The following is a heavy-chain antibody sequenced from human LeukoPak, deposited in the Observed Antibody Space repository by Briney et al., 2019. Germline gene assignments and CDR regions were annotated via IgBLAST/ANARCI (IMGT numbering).Heavy chain of an antibody. Sequence: PSETLSLTCTVSGGSISSGSYYWSWIRQPAGKGLEWIGRIYTSGSTNYNPSLKSRVTISVDTSKNQFSLKLSSVTAADTAVYYCARDNGRSWYRYFDYWGQGTLVTVSS. CDR1: GGSISSGSYY. V-gene: IGHV4-61*02. J-gene: IGHJ4*02. D-gene: IGHD6-13*01. CDR3: ARDNGRSWYRYFDY. CDR2: IYTSGST.